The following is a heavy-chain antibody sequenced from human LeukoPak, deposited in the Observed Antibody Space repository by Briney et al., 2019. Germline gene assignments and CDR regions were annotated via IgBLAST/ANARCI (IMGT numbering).Heavy chain of an antibody. V-gene: IGHV3-66*01. CDR1: GFTVSSNY. CDR3: AKSRSVGARWDLFDY. J-gene: IGHJ4*02. Sequence: GGSLRLSCAASGFTVSSNYMSWVRQAPGKGLEWVSVIYSGGSTYYADSVKGRFTISRDNSKNTLYLQMNSLRAEDTAVYYCAKSRSVGARWDLFDYWGQGTLITVSS. CDR2: IYSGGST. D-gene: IGHD1-26*01.